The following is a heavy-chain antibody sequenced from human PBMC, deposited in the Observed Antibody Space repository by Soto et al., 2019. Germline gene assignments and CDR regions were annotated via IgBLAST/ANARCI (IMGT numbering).Heavy chain of an antibody. Sequence: WWSLRLSCSASGFTFSSHGMHWGRQAPGKGLEWVAVIWYDGSNKYYADSVKGRFTISRDNSKNTLYLQMNSLRAEDTAVYYCARDGATQRGYSYGYGFVDYYGMDVWGLGTTVTVSS. CDR1: GFTFSSHG. CDR3: ARDGATQRGYSYGYGFVDYYGMDV. CDR2: IWYDGSNK. V-gene: IGHV3-33*01. D-gene: IGHD5-18*01. J-gene: IGHJ6*02.